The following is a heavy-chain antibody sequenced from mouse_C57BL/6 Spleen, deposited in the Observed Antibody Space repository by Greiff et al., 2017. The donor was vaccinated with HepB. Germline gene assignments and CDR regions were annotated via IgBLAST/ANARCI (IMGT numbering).Heavy chain of an antibody. V-gene: IGHV1-63*01. CDR2: IYPGGGYT. CDR3: ARSGVRTGFAY. D-gene: IGHD3-1*01. CDR1: GYTFTNYW. Sequence: QLQQSGAELVRPGTSVKMSCKASGYTFTNYWIGWAKQRPGHGLEWIGDIYPGGGYTNYNEKFKGKATLTADKSSSTAYMQFSSLTSEDSAIYYCARSGVRTGFAYWGQGTLVTVSA. J-gene: IGHJ3*01.